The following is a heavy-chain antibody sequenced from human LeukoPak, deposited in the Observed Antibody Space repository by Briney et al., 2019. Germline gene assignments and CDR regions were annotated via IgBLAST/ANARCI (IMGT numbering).Heavy chain of an antibody. Sequence: GASVKVSCKASGYTFTSYGISWVRQAPGQGLEWMGWISAYNGNTNYAQKLQGRVTMTTDTSMSTAYMELRSLRSDDTAVYYCARDKNIDYYGSGSYELDYWGQGTLVTVSS. CDR2: ISAYNGNT. V-gene: IGHV1-18*01. D-gene: IGHD3-10*01. CDR1: GYTFTSYG. CDR3: ARDKNIDYYGSGSYELDY. J-gene: IGHJ4*02.